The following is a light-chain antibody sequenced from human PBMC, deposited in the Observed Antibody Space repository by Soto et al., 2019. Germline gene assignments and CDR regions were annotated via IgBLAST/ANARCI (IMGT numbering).Light chain of an antibody. CDR1: SSDVGGYNY. V-gene: IGLV2-14*01. CDR3: SSFTSINTWV. CDR2: EVS. Sequence: QSALTQPASVSGSPGQSITISCTGTSSDVGGYNYVSWYQQHPGKAPQLMIYEVSNRPSGVSNRFFGSKSGNTASLTISGLQTEDEADYYCSSFTSINTWVFGGGTKVTVL. J-gene: IGLJ3*02.